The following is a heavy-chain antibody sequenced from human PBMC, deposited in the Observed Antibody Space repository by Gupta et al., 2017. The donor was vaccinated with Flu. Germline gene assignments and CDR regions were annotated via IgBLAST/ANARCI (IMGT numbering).Heavy chain of an antibody. CDR1: GFTFTSSA. V-gene: IGHV1-58*02. D-gene: IGHD2-2*03. CDR2: LVGGSGNT. J-gene: IGHJ6*02. Sequence: QLQLVQSGPEVKKPATSVTVSCKASGFTFTSSAMQWVRQARGQRLQWIGRLVGGSGNTNYAQKCQERVTITRDMSTSTAYMELSSLRSEDTAVYYWAASGDGSSSSCYFIGSAPGYYYYYGMDVGGQGTTVTVSS. CDR3: AASGDGSSSSCYFIGSAPGYYYYYGMDV.